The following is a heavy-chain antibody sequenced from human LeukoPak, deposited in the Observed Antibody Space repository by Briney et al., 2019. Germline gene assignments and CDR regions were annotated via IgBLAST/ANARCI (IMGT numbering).Heavy chain of an antibody. CDR1: GFTFSNYW. Sequence: GGSLRLSCAASGFTFSNYWMSWVRQAPGKGLEWVSAISGSGGSTYYADSVKGRFTISRDNSKNTLYLQMNSLRAEDTAVYYCEKVCTAFDRTNDYWGQGTLVTVSS. CDR3: EKVCTAFDRTNDY. J-gene: IGHJ4*02. CDR2: ISGSGGST. V-gene: IGHV3-23*01. D-gene: IGHD1-14*01.